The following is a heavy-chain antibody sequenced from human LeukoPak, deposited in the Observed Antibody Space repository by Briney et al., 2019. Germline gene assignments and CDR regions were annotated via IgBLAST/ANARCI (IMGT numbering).Heavy chain of an antibody. CDR2: ISSSSYT. CDR1: GFTFSDYY. V-gene: IGHV3-11*06. Sequence: GGSLRLSCAASGFTFSDYYMSWIRQAPGKGLEWVSYISSSSYTNYADSVQGRFTISRDNAKNSLYLQMNSLRAEDTAVYYCARGGYQQLIRCFDYWGQGTLVTVSS. CDR3: ARGGYQQLIRCFDY. J-gene: IGHJ4*02. D-gene: IGHD6-13*01.